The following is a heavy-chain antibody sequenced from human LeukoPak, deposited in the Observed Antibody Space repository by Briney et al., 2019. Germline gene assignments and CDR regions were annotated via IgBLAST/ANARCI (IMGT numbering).Heavy chain of an antibody. Sequence: HPGGSLRLSCAASGFPFSSYSMNWARQAPGKGLEWVSYISASGSNIYYLDSVKGRFTVSRDNAMNSLFLQMDRPRAEDTAVYYCVRVKGTYFDFWGQGTLVTVSS. CDR3: VRVKGTYFDF. J-gene: IGHJ4*02. CDR2: ISASGSNI. CDR1: GFPFSSYS. D-gene: IGHD1-1*01. V-gene: IGHV3-48*01.